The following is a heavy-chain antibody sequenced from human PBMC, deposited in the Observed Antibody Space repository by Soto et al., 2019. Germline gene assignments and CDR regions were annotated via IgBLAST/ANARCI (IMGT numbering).Heavy chain of an antibody. CDR1: GFTFSSYG. CDR2: IWFDGTNE. D-gene: IGHD5-12*01. J-gene: IGHJ4*02. Sequence: QVHLVESGGGVVQPGMSLRLSCVASGFTFSSYGMHWVRQAPGKGLEWVAVIWFDGTNEYYADSVTGRFTISRDNSRNTRYLELDSLRAEDTAVYYCARDEDGSLHYFDFWGQGTLVTLSS. CDR3: ARDEDGSLHYFDF. V-gene: IGHV3-33*01.